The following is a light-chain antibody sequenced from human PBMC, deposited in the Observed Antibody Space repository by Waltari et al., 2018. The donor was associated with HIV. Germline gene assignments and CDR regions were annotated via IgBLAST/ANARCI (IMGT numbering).Light chain of an antibody. CDR2: DNN. J-gene: IGLJ3*02. CDR1: SSNIGAGYD. Sequence: QSVLTQPPSVSGAPGQRVTFSCTGSSSNIGAGYDVHWYQQLPGTAPKLLIYDNNNRPSGVPDRFSGSKSGTSASLAITGLQAEDEADYYCQSYDSSLSGSVFGGGTKLTVL. V-gene: IGLV1-40*01. CDR3: QSYDSSLSGSV.